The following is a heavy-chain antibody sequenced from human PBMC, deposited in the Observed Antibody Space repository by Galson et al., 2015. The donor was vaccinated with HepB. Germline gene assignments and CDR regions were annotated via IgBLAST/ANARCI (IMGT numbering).Heavy chain of an antibody. J-gene: IGHJ4*02. D-gene: IGHD3-10*01. CDR3: ATHMGNYGSGSYYNY. Sequence: SCKASGYTFTNYDINWVRQATGQGLEWMGWMNPNSGNTGYAQKFQGRITMTRTTSITTAYMELSSLRSEDTAVYFCATHMGNYGSGSYYNYWGQGTVVTVSS. CDR2: MNPNSGNT. CDR1: GYTFTNYD. V-gene: IGHV1-8*01.